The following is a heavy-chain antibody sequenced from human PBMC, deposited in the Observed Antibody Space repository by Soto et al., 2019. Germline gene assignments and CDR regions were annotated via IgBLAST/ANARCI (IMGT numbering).Heavy chain of an antibody. CDR1: GGSISSSSYY. CDR3: ARSSTVTTALSWFDP. J-gene: IGHJ5*02. D-gene: IGHD4-17*01. Sequence: SETLSLTCTVSGGSISSSSYYWGWIRQPPGKGLEWIGSIYYSGSTYYNPSLKSRVTISVDTSKNQFSLKLSSVTAADTAVYYCARSSTVTTALSWFDPWGQGTLVTVSS. CDR2: IYYSGST. V-gene: IGHV4-39*01.